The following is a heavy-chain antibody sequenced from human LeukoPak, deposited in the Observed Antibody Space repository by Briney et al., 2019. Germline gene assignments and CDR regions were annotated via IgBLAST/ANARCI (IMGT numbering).Heavy chain of an antibody. CDR3: AKNLWFGEYNDY. Sequence: GGSLRLSCAASGFTFSSYAMSWVRQAPGKGLEWVSAISGSGGSTYYADSVKGRFTISRDNSKNTLYLQKNSLRAEDTAVYYCAKNLWFGEYNDYWGQGTLVTASP. CDR2: ISGSGGST. V-gene: IGHV3-23*01. CDR1: GFTFSSYA. J-gene: IGHJ4*02. D-gene: IGHD3-10*01.